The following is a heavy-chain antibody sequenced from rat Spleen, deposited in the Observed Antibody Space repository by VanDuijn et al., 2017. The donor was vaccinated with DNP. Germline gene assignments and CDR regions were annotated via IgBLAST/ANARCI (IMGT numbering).Heavy chain of an antibody. Sequence: EVQLVESGGGFVQPGGSMKLSCAASGFTFSSFPMAWVRQAPTKDLEWVAIISYEGSSTYYGDSVKGRFTISRDNAKSTLYLQMNSLRSEDTATYYCARQGNIGTTTDWFAYWGQGTLVTVSS. CDR2: ISYEGSST. V-gene: IGHV5-22*01. CDR3: ARQGNIGTTTDWFAY. J-gene: IGHJ3*01. D-gene: IGHD1-5*01. CDR1: GFTFSSFP.